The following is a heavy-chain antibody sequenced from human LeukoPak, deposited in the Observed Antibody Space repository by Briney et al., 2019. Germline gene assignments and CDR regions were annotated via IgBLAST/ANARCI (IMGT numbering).Heavy chain of an antibody. D-gene: IGHD3-22*01. Sequence: TSQTLSLTCTVSGGSISSYYWSWIRQPPGKGLEWIGYIYYSGSTNYNPSLKSRVTISVDTSKNQFSLKLSSVTAADTAVYYCARDYYDSSGYYYYYYGMDVWGQGTTVTVSS. CDR1: GGSISSYY. J-gene: IGHJ6*02. CDR3: ARDYYDSSGYYYYYYGMDV. V-gene: IGHV4-59*01. CDR2: IYYSGST.